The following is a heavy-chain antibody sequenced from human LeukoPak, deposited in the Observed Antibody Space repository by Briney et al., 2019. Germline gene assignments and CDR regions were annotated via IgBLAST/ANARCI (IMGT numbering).Heavy chain of an antibody. D-gene: IGHD6-19*01. Sequence: SETLSLTCTVSGGSISSYYWSWIRQPAGKGLEWIGRIYTSGSTNYNPSLEGRVTMSVDTSKNQFSLKLSSVTAADTAVYYCARALAVADNFDYWGQGTLVTVSS. CDR2: IYTSGST. CDR1: GGSISSYY. V-gene: IGHV4-4*07. J-gene: IGHJ4*02. CDR3: ARALAVADNFDY.